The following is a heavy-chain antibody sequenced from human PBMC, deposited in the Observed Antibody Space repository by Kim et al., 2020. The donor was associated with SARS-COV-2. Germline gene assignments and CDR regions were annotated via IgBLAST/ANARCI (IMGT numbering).Heavy chain of an antibody. D-gene: IGHD2-2*02. V-gene: IGHV1-46*01. J-gene: IGHJ4*02. CDR1: GYTFTSYY. CDR3: ATALGYCSSTSCYNFLQDY. Sequence: ASVKVSCKASGYTFTSYYMHWVRQAPGQGLEWMGIINPSGGSTSYAQKFQGRVTMTRDTSTSTVYMELSSLRSEDTAVYYCATALGYCSSTSCYNFLQDYWGQGTLVTVSS. CDR2: INPSGGST.